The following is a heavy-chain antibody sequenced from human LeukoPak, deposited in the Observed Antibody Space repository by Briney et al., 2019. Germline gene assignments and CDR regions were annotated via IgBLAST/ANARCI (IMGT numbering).Heavy chain of an antibody. V-gene: IGHV4-4*07. CDR3: AREPLWSGYSYYYYYMDV. CDR1: GGSISGYY. D-gene: IGHD3-3*01. J-gene: IGHJ6*03. Sequence: SETLSLTCTVSGGSISGYYWSWIRQPAGKGLEWIGRIYTNGYTNSNPSLKSRVTMSVDTSKNQFSLKLSSVTAADTAVYYCAREPLWSGYSYYYYYMDVWGKGTTVTVSS. CDR2: IYTNGYT.